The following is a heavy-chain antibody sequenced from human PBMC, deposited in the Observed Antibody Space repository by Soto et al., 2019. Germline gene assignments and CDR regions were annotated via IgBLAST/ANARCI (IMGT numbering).Heavy chain of an antibody. CDR1: GFTFTSYS. Sequence: EVQLVESGGGLVKPGGSLRLSCAASGFTFTSYSMNWVRQAPGKGLEWVSSISGSSAYIYYADSVKGRFTISRDNAKNSQYLQMNSRRAEDTAVYYCAGQKDAFHIWGQGTMVTVSS. CDR2: ISGSSAYI. J-gene: IGHJ3*02. V-gene: IGHV3-21*01. CDR3: AGQKDAFHI.